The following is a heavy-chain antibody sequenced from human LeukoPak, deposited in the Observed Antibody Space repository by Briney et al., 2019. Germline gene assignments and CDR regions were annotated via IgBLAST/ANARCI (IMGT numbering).Heavy chain of an antibody. D-gene: IGHD6-13*01. CDR3: ARFVGDSSSWYYYYYGMDV. CDR1: GGSISSYY. J-gene: IGHJ6*02. CDR2: IYYSGST. V-gene: IGHV4-59*01. Sequence: SGTLSLTCTVSGGSISSYYWSWIRQPPGKGLEWIGYIYYSGSTNYNPSLKSRVTISVDTSKNQFSLKLSSVTAADTAVYYCARFVGDSSSWYYYYYGMDVWGQGTTVTVSS.